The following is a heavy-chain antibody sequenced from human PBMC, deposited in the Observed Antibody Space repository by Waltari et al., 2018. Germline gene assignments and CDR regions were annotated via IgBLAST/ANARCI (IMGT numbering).Heavy chain of an antibody. CDR3: ARDRGGGADYLDS. Sequence: QVHLVESGGGVVPPGKSLRLSCAASGFSFKNYGMHWVRQAPGKGLEWVAVIWYDGGIKFYGESVKGRFIVSRDNSNNIFYLQMNSLRGNDTAVYYCARDRGGGADYLDSWGQGTLVTVSS. CDR2: IWYDGGIK. D-gene: IGHD3-10*01. V-gene: IGHV3-33*01. CDR1: GFSFKNYG. J-gene: IGHJ4*02.